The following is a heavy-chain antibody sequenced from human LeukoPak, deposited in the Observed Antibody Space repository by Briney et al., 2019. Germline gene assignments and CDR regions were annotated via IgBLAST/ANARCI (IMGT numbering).Heavy chain of an antibody. D-gene: IGHD3-22*01. V-gene: IGHV3-33*01. CDR2: IWFDGSHK. CDR3: ARDLYYYDSSGYSY. CDR1: GFTFSSYG. Sequence: GGSLRLSCAASGFTFSSYGMHWVRQAPGKGLEWVSIIWFDGSHKFYPDSVKGRFTISRDNAKNTLYLQMNSLRAEDTAVYYCARDLYYYDSSGYSYWGQGTLVTVSS. J-gene: IGHJ4*02.